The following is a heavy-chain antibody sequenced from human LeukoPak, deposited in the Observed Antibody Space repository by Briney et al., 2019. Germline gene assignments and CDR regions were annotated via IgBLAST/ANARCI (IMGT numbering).Heavy chain of an antibody. Sequence: GGSLRLSCAASGFTVSSNYMSWVRQAPGKGLEWVSAISGSGGSTYYADSVKGRFTISRDNSKNTLYLQMNSLRAEDTAVYYCASRDFDWLLHYWGQGTLVTVSS. J-gene: IGHJ4*02. CDR3: ASRDFDWLLHY. V-gene: IGHV3-23*01. CDR2: ISGSGGST. D-gene: IGHD3-9*01. CDR1: GFTVSSNY.